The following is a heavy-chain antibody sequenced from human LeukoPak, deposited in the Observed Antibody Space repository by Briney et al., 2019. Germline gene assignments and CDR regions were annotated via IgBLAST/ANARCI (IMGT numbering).Heavy chain of an antibody. CDR3: ARDQGGLLDGLDY. V-gene: IGHV1-69*01. Sequence: GASVKVSCKVSGGTFSSFAISWVRQAPGQGLEWMGGFIPIVGTANYAQKFQGRVTITADESTSTAYMELSSLRSEDTAVYYCARDQGGLLDGLDYWGQGTLVTVSS. CDR1: GGTFSSFA. D-gene: IGHD3-16*01. J-gene: IGHJ4*02. CDR2: FIPIVGTA.